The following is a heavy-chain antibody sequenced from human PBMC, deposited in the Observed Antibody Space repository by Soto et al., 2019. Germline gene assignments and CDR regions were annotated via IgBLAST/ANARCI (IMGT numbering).Heavy chain of an antibody. CDR3: ATNAEYYYDSSGYYYGIDY. D-gene: IGHD3-22*01. CDR2: IIPIFGTA. CDR1: GGTFSSYA. J-gene: IGHJ4*02. Sequence: QVQLVQSGAEVKKPGSSVKVSCKASGGTFSSYAISWVRQAPGQGLEWMGGIIPIFGTANYAQKFQGRVTITADESTSTDYMELSSLRAEDTAVYYCATNAEYYYDSSGYYYGIDYWGQGTLVTVSS. V-gene: IGHV1-69*01.